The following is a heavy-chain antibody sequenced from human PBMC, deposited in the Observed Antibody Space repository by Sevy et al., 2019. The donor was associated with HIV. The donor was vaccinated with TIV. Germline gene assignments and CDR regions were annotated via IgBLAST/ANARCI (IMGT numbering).Heavy chain of an antibody. D-gene: IGHD2-21*02. CDR1: GYTLTSYA. J-gene: IGHJ4*02. CDR2: INAGNGNT. V-gene: IGHV1-3*01. CDR3: ARAGWNVVVTAQDY. Sequence: ASVKVSCKASGYTLTSYAMHWVRQAPGQRLEWMGWINAGNGNTKYSQKFQGRVTITRDTSASTAYMELSSLRSEDTAVYYCARAGWNVVVTAQDYWGQGTLVTVSS.